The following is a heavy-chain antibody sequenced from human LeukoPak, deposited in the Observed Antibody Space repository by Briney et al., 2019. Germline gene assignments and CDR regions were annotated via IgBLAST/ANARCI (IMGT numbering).Heavy chain of an antibody. CDR3: ASETGDYGVVFDL. CDR2: IYTSGST. J-gene: IGHJ2*01. Sequence: PSETLSLTCTVSGGSISSYYWSWIRQPAGKGLEWIGRIYTSGSTNYNPSLKSRFTMSVDTSKNQFSLKLSSVTAADTAVYYCASETGDYGVVFDLWGRGTLVTVSS. V-gene: IGHV4-4*07. D-gene: IGHD4-17*01. CDR1: GGSISSYY.